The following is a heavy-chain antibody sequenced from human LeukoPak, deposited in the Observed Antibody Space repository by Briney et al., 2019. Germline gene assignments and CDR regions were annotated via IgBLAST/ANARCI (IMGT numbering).Heavy chain of an antibody. CDR3: AADSPSYAPQIDF. CDR1: GGSINNYY. Sequence: ETLSLTCTVSGGSINNYYWSWIRQPAGKGLEWIGRIRSDGTTELAEPVKGRFTISRDNSQSTVYLQMNDLQTDDTAVYYCAADSPSYAPQIDFWGQGTVVTVSS. D-gene: IGHD3-16*01. CDR2: IRSDGTT. J-gene: IGHJ4*02. V-gene: IGHV3-15*05.